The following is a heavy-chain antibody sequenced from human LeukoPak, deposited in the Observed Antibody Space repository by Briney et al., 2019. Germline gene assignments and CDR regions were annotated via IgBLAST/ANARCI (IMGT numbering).Heavy chain of an antibody. D-gene: IGHD3-22*01. CDR3: ARERVYDSSGYYYFDY. V-gene: IGHV1-18*01. CDR1: GYTFTSYG. J-gene: IGHJ4*02. Sequence: ASVTVSCKASGYTFTSYGISWVRQAPGQGLEWMGWISAYNGNTNYAQKLQGRVTMTTDTSTSTAYMELRSLRSDDTAVYYCARERVYDSSGYYYFDYWGQGTLVTVSS. CDR2: ISAYNGNT.